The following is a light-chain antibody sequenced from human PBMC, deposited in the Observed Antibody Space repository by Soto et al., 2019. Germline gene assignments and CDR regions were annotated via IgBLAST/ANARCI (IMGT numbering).Light chain of an antibody. CDR3: QSYDSSLSKV. Sequence: VLTQPPSVSGAPGQRVTISCTGSSSNIGAGYDVHWYQQLPGTAPKLLIYGNSNRPSGVPDRFSGSKSGTSASLAITGLQAEDEADYYCQSYDSSLSKVFGTGTKVTVL. V-gene: IGLV1-40*01. CDR1: SSNIGAGYD. J-gene: IGLJ1*01. CDR2: GNS.